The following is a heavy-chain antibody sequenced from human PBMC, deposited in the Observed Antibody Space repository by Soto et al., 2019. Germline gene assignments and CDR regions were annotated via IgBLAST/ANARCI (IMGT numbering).Heavy chain of an antibody. Sequence: GGSLRLSCAASGFTFSSYGMHWVRQAPGKGLEWVAVISYDGSNKYYVDSVKGRFTISRDNSKNTLYLQMNSLRAEDTAVYYCAKDRIWGNPHSSSWYTFDYWGQGTLVTVSS. V-gene: IGHV3-30*18. CDR3: AKDRIWGNPHSSSWYTFDY. J-gene: IGHJ4*02. CDR1: GFTFSSYG. D-gene: IGHD6-13*01. CDR2: ISYDGSNK.